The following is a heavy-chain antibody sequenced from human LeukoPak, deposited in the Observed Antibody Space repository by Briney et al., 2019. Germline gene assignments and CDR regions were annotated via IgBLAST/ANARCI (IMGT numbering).Heavy chain of an antibody. CDR3: AELGITMIGGV. CDR1: GFTFSIYA. V-gene: IGHV3-30*04. Sequence: GRSLRLSCAASGFTFSIYAMHWVRQAPGKGLEWVAVISFDGSDKYYADSVKGRFTISRDNSKNTLYLQMNSLRAEDTAVYYCAELGITMIGGVWGKGTTVTISS. J-gene: IGHJ6*04. CDR2: ISFDGSDK. D-gene: IGHD3-10*02.